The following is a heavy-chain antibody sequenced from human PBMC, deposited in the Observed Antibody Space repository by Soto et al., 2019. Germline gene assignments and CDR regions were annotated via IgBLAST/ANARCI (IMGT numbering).Heavy chain of an antibody. CDR1: GYTFSSFG. CDR3: AREYCDSGGRFGPDY. D-gene: IGHD2-21*01. J-gene: IGHJ4*02. Sequence: ASVKVSCKASGYTFSSFGVTWVRQAPGQGLEWMGWSNTHNDDKKFAQKFQGRVTLTTDTSTTTAYMELMSLRSDDTAVYYCAREYCDSGGRFGPDYWGQGALVPVSS. V-gene: IGHV1-18*04. CDR2: SNTHNDDK.